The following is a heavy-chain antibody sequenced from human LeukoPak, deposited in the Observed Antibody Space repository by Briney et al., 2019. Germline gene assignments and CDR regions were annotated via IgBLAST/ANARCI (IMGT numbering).Heavy chain of an antibody. CDR1: GFTFSSYE. V-gene: IGHV3-48*03. J-gene: IGHJ4*02. CDR2: ISSSGSTI. CDR3: ARAHFRSLIPDY. Sequence: GGSLRLSCAASGFTFSSYEMNWVRQAPGKGLEWVSYISSSGSTIYYADSVKGRFTISRDNAKNSLYLQMNSLRAEDTAVYYCARAHFRSLIPDYWGQGTLVTVSS.